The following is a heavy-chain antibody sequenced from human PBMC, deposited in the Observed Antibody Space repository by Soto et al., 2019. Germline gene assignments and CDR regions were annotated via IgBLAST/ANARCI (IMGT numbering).Heavy chain of an antibody. Sequence: SQTLSLTCAISGDSVSSNSAAWNWIRQSPSRDLEWLGRTYYRSKWYNDYAVSVKSRITINPDTSKDQFSLQLNSVTPEDTAVYYCARAADSSGWYSQYFQHWGQGTLVTVSS. CDR3: ARAADSSGWYSQYFQH. V-gene: IGHV6-1*01. D-gene: IGHD6-19*01. CDR1: GDSVSSNSAA. J-gene: IGHJ1*01. CDR2: TYYRSKWYN.